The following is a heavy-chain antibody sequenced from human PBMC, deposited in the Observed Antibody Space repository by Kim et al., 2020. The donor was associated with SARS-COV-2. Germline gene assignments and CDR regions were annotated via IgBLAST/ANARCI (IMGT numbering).Heavy chain of an antibody. J-gene: IGHJ5*02. CDR2: NGNT. CDR3: ALTTVTT. D-gene: IGHD4-17*01. Sequence: NGNTKYSQKCQGRVTITRDTSASTAYMELSSLRSEDTAVYYCALTTVTTWGQGTLVTVSS. V-gene: IGHV1-3*01.